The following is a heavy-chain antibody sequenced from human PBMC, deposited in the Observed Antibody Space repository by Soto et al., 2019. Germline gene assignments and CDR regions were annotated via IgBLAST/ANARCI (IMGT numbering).Heavy chain of an antibody. CDR1: GYTFVTRS. V-gene: IGHV1-18*04. J-gene: IGHJ4*02. CDR3: ARDPSSWDYYEGSGGSDY. CDR2: MSVYNGNT. Sequence: QVRLVQSGTEVKTPGASVKVSCKASGYTFVTRSISWVRQAPGQGLEWIGWMSVYNGNTKYAQTLQGRVTLTADTSTTTAYLEQTSLTPDDTAIYYCARDPSSWDYYEGSGGSDYWGQGTLVAVSS. D-gene: IGHD3-3*01.